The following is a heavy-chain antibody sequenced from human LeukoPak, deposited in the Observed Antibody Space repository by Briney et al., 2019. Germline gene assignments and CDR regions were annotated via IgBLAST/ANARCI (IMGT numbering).Heavy chain of an antibody. Sequence: PSGTLSLTCAVSGGSISSSNWWSWVRQPPGKGLEWIGEIYHSGSTNYNPSLKSRVTISVDKSKNQFSLKLSSVTAADTAVYYCARLRYYYDSSGYLRGSFDIWGQGTMVTVSS. J-gene: IGHJ3*02. D-gene: IGHD3-22*01. V-gene: IGHV4-4*02. CDR3: ARLRYYYDSSGYLRGSFDI. CDR2: IYHSGST. CDR1: GGSISSSNW.